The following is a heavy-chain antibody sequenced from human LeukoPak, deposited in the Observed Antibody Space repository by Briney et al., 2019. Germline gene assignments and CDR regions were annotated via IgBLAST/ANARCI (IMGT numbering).Heavy chain of an antibody. D-gene: IGHD3-3*01. J-gene: IGHJ6*03. Sequence: SETLSLTCTVSGGSISSGSYYWSWIRQPAGKGLEWIGRIYSSGSTNYNPSLKSRVTISVDTSKNQFSLKLSSVSAADTAVYYCARSGERGYYYYYYMDVWGKGTTVTISS. CDR1: GGSISSGSYY. CDR3: ARSGERGYYYYYYMDV. V-gene: IGHV4-61*02. CDR2: IYSSGST.